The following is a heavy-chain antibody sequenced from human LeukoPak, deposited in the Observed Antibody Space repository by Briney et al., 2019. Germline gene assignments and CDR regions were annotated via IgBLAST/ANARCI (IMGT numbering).Heavy chain of an antibody. CDR3: AAARGATIELLDY. D-gene: IGHD5-12*01. Sequence: SVKVSCKASGFTFTRSGVQWVRQARGQGLEWIGWLAVGSGNTKYAQKFQGRVTITRDMSTSTAYMEPYSLRSEDTALYYCAAARGATIELLDYWGQGTLVTVSS. V-gene: IGHV1-58*01. CDR1: GFTFTRSG. J-gene: IGHJ4*02. CDR2: LAVGSGNT.